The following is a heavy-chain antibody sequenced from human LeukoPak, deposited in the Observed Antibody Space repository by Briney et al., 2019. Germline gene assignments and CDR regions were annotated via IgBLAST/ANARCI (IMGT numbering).Heavy chain of an antibody. CDR2: IYYSGST. CDR3: ARRSVAGIDY. D-gene: IGHD6-13*01. Sequence: SETLSLTCTVSGGSNSSYYWSWIRQPPGKGLEWIGYIYYSGSTNYNPSLKSRVTISVDTSKNQFSLKLSSVTAADTAVYYCARRSVAGIDYWGQGTLVTVSS. V-gene: IGHV4-59*08. J-gene: IGHJ4*02. CDR1: GGSNSSYY.